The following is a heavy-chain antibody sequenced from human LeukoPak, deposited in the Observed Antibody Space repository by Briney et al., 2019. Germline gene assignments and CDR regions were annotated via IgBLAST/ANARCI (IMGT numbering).Heavy chain of an antibody. Sequence: GASVKVSCKASGGTFSSYAISWVRQAPGQGLEWMGGIIPIFGTANYAQKFQGRVTITADKSTSTAYMELSSLRSEDTAVYYCASPIAAAGTLFDYWSQGTLVTVSS. D-gene: IGHD6-13*01. CDR2: IIPIFGTA. J-gene: IGHJ4*02. V-gene: IGHV1-69*06. CDR1: GGTFSSYA. CDR3: ASPIAAAGTLFDY.